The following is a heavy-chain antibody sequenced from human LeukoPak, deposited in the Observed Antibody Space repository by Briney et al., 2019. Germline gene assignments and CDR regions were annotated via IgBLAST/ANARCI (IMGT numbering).Heavy chain of an antibody. D-gene: IGHD2-15*01. Sequence: SETPSLTCTVSGGSISSGDYYWSWIRQPPGKGLEWIVEINHSGSTNYNPSLKSRVTISVDTSKNQFSLKLSSVTAADTAVYYCARLGYCSGGSCIDYWGQGTLVTVSS. V-gene: IGHV4-39*07. CDR2: INHSGST. CDR3: ARLGYCSGGSCIDY. CDR1: GGSISSGDYY. J-gene: IGHJ4*02.